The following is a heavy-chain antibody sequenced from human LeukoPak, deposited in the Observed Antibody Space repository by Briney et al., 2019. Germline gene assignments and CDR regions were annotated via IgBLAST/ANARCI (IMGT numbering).Heavy chain of an antibody. CDR1: GGSISSYY. D-gene: IGHD3-22*01. V-gene: IGHV4-59*01. J-gene: IGHJ3*02. Sequence: SETLSLTCTVSGGSISSYYWSWIRQPPGKGLEWIGYIYYSGSTNYNLSLKSRVTISVDTSKNQFSLKLSSVTAADTAVYYCARDRGSTMIVVDHDAFDIWGQGTMVTVSS. CDR3: ARDRGSTMIVVDHDAFDI. CDR2: IYYSGST.